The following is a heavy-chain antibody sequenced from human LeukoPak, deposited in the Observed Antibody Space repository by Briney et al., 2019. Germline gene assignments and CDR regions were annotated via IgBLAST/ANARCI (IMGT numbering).Heavy chain of an antibody. J-gene: IGHJ5*02. V-gene: IGHV4-4*07. CDR3: ARDRLWFGEFDP. D-gene: IGHD3-10*01. CDR2: IYTSGST. Sequence: SETLSLTCTVSGGSISSYYWSWIRQPAGKGLEWIGRIYTSGSTNYNPSLKSRVTISVDTSKNQFSLKLSSVTAADTAVYYCARDRLWFGEFDPWGQGTLVTVSS. CDR1: GGSISSYY.